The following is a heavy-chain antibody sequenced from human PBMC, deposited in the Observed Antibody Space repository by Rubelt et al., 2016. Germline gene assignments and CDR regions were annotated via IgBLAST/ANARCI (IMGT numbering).Heavy chain of an antibody. CDR3: ARGSNCDY. CDR1: GFTVSSNY. CDR2: IYSGGST. V-gene: IGHV3-66*01. Sequence: EVQLVESGGGLVQPGGSLRLSCAASGFTVSSNYMSWVRQAPGQGLEWVSVIYSGGSTNYADSVKGRVTISRGNSKNTLYLQMGSLRAEDMAVYYCARGSNCDYWGQGTLVTVSS. J-gene: IGHJ4*02.